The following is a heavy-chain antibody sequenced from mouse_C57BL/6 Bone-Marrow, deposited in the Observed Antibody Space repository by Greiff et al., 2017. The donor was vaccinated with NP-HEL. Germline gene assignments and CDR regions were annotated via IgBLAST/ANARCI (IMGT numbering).Heavy chain of an antibody. CDR3: ARDSYCAMDY. J-gene: IGHJ4*01. V-gene: IGHV1-22*01. CDR2: INPNNGGT. CDR1: GYTFTDYN. Sequence: VQLKQSGPELVKPGASVKMSCKASGYTFTDYNMHWVKQSHGKSLEWIGYINPNNGGTSYNQKFKGKATLTVNKSSSTAYMELRSLTSEDAAVYYCARDSYCAMDYWGQGTSVTVSS.